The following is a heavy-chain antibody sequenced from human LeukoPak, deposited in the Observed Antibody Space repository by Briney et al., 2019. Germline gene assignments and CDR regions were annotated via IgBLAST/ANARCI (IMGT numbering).Heavy chain of an antibody. CDR1: GYTFTIYY. V-gene: IGHV1-46*01. Sequence: ASVKVSCKAPGYTFTIYYMHWVRQAPGQGLEWMGIINPSGGSTSYAQKFQGRVTMTRDTSTSTVYMELSSLRSEDTAVYYCARAAGGSGWSNWFDPWGQGTLVTVSS. CDR2: INPSGGST. J-gene: IGHJ5*02. D-gene: IGHD6-19*01. CDR3: ARAAGGSGWSNWFDP.